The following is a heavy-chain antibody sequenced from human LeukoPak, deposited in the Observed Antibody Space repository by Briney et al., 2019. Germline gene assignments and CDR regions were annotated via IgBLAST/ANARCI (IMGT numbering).Heavy chain of an antibody. V-gene: IGHV3-53*01. CDR2: IYSGGST. CDR1: GSTVSSNY. Sequence: GGSLRLSCAASGSTVSSNYMSWVSQAPGKGLEWVSVIYSGGSTYYADSVKGRFTISRDNSKNTLYLQMNSLRAEDTAVYYCARCPMATLDGEFDYWGQGTLVTVSS. J-gene: IGHJ4*02. D-gene: IGHD5-24*01. CDR3: ARCPMATLDGEFDY.